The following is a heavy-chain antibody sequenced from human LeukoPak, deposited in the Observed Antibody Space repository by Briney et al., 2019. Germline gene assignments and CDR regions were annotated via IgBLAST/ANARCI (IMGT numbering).Heavy chain of an antibody. D-gene: IGHD6-19*01. V-gene: IGHV3-23*01. CDR2: ISGSGGST. CDR1: GFTFSSYA. J-gene: IGHJ4*02. Sequence: PGGSLRLCCAASGFTFSSYAMNWVRQAPGKGLEWVSAISGSGGSTYYADSVKGRFTISRDNSKNTLCLQMNSLRAEDTAVCYCAKAYSSGCLDYWGQGTLATVSS. CDR3: AKAYSSGCLDY.